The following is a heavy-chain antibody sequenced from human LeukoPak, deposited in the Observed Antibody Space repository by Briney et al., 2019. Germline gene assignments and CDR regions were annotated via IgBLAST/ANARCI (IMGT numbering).Heavy chain of an antibody. D-gene: IGHD5-12*01. Sequence: SETLSLTCTVSGGSMNQYYWSWIRQPAGKGLEWIGRIYSTGTTYYKPSLKSRVTMSVDTSHNQFFLKLNSVTAADTAVYYCAREARSGYEGFWSDPWGRGTLVTVSS. V-gene: IGHV4-4*07. CDR3: AREARSGYEGFWSDP. CDR1: GGSMNQYY. J-gene: IGHJ5*02. CDR2: IYSTGTT.